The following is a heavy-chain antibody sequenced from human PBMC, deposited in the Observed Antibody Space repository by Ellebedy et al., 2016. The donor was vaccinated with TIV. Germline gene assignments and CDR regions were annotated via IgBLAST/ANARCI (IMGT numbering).Heavy chain of an antibody. CDR3: AKRRGYSYGALDY. CDR2: ISWNSGSI. V-gene: IGHV3-9*01. Sequence: SLKISXAASGFTFDDYAMHWVRQAPGKGLEWVSGISWNSGSIGYADSVKGRFTISRDNAKNSLYLQMNSLRAEDTALYYCAKRRGYSYGALDYWGQGTLVTVSS. D-gene: IGHD5-18*01. J-gene: IGHJ4*02. CDR1: GFTFDDYA.